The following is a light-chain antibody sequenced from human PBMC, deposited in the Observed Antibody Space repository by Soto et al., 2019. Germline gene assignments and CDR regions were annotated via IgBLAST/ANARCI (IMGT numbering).Light chain of an antibody. CDR3: SSYTSSSTLV. V-gene: IGLV2-14*01. J-gene: IGLJ1*01. CDR2: DVN. Sequence: QSVLTQPPSVSGSPGQSITISCTGTSSDVGGYNYVSWYQQHPGKAPKLMIYDVNNRPSGVSYRFAGSKSGNTASLTISGLQAEDEADYYCSSYTSSSTLVFGAGTKLTVL. CDR1: SSDVGGYNY.